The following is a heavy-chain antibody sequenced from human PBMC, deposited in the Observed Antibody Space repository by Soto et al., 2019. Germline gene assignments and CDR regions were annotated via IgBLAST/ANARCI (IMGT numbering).Heavy chain of an antibody. CDR3: AGGVWRGYSEYYYGMDV. Sequence: QVQLVQSGAEMKKPGSSVTVSCKVFGGTFISYSFSWVRQAPGQGPEWMGGIIPIFGTPNYAQKFQGRVTFTADGSTSTAYMDLSSLRSGDTAVYYCAGGVWRGYSEYYYGMDVWGQGTTVTVSS. CDR2: IIPIFGTP. CDR1: GGTFISYS. D-gene: IGHD3-16*01. V-gene: IGHV1-69*01. J-gene: IGHJ6*02.